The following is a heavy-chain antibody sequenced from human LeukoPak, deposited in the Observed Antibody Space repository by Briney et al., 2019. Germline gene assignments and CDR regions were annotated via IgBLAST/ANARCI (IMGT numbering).Heavy chain of an antibody. Sequence: GASVKVSCKASGYTFTGYYMHWVRQAPGQGLEWMGWINPNSGGTNYAQKFQGRVTITRDMSTSTAYMELSSLRSEDTAVYYCAAVEWFGESAPIWFDPWGQGTLVTVSS. J-gene: IGHJ5*02. V-gene: IGHV1-2*02. D-gene: IGHD3-10*01. CDR1: GYTFTGYY. CDR2: INPNSGGT. CDR3: AAVEWFGESAPIWFDP.